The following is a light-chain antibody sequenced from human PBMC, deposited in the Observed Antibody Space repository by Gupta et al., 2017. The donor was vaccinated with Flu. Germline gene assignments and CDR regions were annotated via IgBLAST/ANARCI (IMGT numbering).Light chain of an antibody. CDR1: TGAVTDTHY. CDR3: FLDDGGVRV. Sequence: QSVVTQEPSLTVSPGGTVTLTCGSSTGAVTDTHYPYWFQQKPGQAPRPLIYDTSKKHSWTPARFSGALRGGNAALTLSGAQPEEDADEYCFLDDGGVRVFGTGTKLTVL. J-gene: IGLJ1*01. V-gene: IGLV7-46*01. CDR2: DTS.